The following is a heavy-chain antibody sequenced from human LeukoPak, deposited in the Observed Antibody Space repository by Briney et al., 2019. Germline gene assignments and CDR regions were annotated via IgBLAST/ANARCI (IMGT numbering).Heavy chain of an antibody. CDR3: AKDRAEATFFDY. V-gene: IGHV3-23*01. J-gene: IGHJ4*02. D-gene: IGHD1-26*01. Sequence: GGSLRLSCAASGFTFSSHAMGWVRQAPGKGLDWVSAIGGAGGSTYYADSVKGRFSISRDNSKNTLYLQMNNLRAEDTAVYYCAKDRAEATFFDYWGQGTLVTVSS. CDR2: IGGAGGST. CDR1: GFTFSSHA.